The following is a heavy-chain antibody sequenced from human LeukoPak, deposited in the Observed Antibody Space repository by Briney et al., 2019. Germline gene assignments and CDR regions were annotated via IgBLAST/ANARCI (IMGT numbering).Heavy chain of an antibody. Sequence: GGSLRLSCAASGFSFSSYGMHWVRQAPGKGLEWVAVISYDGSNRKYADSVKGRFTISRDNSKNTLCLQMNSLRVEDTAVYYCVKDVSYGSGSYYGMDVWGQGTTVTVSS. CDR3: VKDVSYGSGSYYGMDV. V-gene: IGHV3-30*18. J-gene: IGHJ6*02. CDR1: GFSFSSYG. D-gene: IGHD3-10*01. CDR2: ISYDGSNR.